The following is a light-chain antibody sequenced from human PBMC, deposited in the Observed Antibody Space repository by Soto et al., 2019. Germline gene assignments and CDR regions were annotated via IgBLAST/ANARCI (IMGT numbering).Light chain of an antibody. V-gene: IGKV3-15*01. J-gene: IGKJ4*01. CDR3: QQYHNWPPLT. Sequence: EIVMTQSPATLSVSPGERATLSCRASQRVSSNLAWYQQKPGQAPRLLIYGASTRVTGIPARFSGSGSGTEFTLSISSLQSEDFAIYYCQQYHNWPPLTFGGGTKVEIK. CDR1: QRVSSN. CDR2: GAS.